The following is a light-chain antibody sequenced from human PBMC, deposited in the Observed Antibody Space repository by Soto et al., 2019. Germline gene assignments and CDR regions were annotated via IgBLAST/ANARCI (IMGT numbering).Light chain of an antibody. CDR3: LQSYRSPLT. V-gene: IGKV1-5*01. CDR2: DAS. Sequence: DIQMTQSPSTLSASVGDRVTITCRASQSISSWLAWYQQKPGKAPKLLIYDASSLESGVPSRFSGSGSGTEFTLTISSLQPEDFATYYCLQSYRSPLTFGQGTKVDIK. J-gene: IGKJ1*01. CDR1: QSISSW.